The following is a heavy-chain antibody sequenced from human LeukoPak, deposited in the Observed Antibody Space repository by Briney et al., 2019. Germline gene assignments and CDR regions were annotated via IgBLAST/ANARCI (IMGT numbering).Heavy chain of an antibody. J-gene: IGHJ5*02. Sequence: PGGPLRLSCVGSGFTLSGYSMNWVRQSPEMGLERVSSISSDSSSIYYGDSLKGRFTVSRDNAKNSLYLQMTGLKDDDTAIYYCTTLSAHWFDPWAGEPWSPSPQ. CDR1: GFTLSGYS. CDR2: ISSDSSSI. V-gene: IGHV3-21*01. CDR3: TTLSAHWFDP. D-gene: IGHD2/OR15-2a*01.